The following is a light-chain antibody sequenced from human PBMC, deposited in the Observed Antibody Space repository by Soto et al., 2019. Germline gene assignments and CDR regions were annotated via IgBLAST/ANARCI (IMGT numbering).Light chain of an antibody. J-gene: IGKJ2*03. CDR3: QQYSSSPYS. Sequence: ENVLTQSPDTLSLSPGDRATLSCRASQTVSSSFLAWYQQKPGQAPRLLIYGSSSRASGIPDRFSGSGSGTDFTLTISRLEPEDFAVYYCQQYSSSPYSFGQGTKLEI. V-gene: IGKV3-20*01. CDR2: GSS. CDR1: QTVSSSF.